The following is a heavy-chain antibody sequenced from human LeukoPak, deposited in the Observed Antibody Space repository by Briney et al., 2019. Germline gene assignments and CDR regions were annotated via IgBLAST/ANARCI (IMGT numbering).Heavy chain of an antibody. CDR3: AKGEVDRGNYNVEYYFDY. D-gene: IGHD1-7*01. CDR2: ISYRGGST. CDR1: GFTFAGYA. Sequence: GGSLRLSCAASGFTFAGYAMSWVRQAPGKGLEWVSGISYRGGSTYYADSVKGRFTISRDNSKNTLYLQMNSLRAEDTAVYYCAKGEVDRGNYNVEYYFDYWGQGTLVTVSS. V-gene: IGHV3-23*01. J-gene: IGHJ4*02.